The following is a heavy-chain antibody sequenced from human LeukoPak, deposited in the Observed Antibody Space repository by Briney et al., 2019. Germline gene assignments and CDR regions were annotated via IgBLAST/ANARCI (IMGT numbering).Heavy chain of an antibody. CDR1: GGTFSSYA. J-gene: IGHJ3*01. V-gene: IGHV1-69*04. Sequence: SVKVSCKASGGTFSSYAISWVRQAPGQGLEWMGRIIPILGIANYAQKFQGRVTITADKSTSTAYMELSSLRSEDTAVYYCATPAAVVAATIARYAFDVWGQGTMVTVSS. CDR3: ATPAAVVAATIARYAFDV. CDR2: IIPILGIA. D-gene: IGHD2-2*02.